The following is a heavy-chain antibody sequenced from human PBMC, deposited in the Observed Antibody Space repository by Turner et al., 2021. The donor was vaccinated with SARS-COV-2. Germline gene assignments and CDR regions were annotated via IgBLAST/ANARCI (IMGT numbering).Heavy chain of an antibody. CDR1: GFTFSDHY. CDR3: TRDAARGY. CDR2: SRNKAKSFTT. D-gene: IGHD6-6*01. J-gene: IGHJ4*02. Sequence: EVPLVASGGGLVQPGGSMRLSCAASGFTFSDHYLDWVRQAPGKGLEWVGRSRNKAKSFTTDYAASVKGRFTISRDDAKSSLYLQMNSLKIEDTAVYYCTRDAARGYWGQGTLVSVSS. V-gene: IGHV3-72*01.